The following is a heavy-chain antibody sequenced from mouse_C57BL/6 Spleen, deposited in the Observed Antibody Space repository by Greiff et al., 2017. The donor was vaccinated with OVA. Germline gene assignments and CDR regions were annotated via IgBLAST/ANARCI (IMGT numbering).Heavy chain of an antibody. V-gene: IGHV14-1*01. CDR1: GFTIKDYY. CDR3: ATRYYSNLYYFDY. D-gene: IGHD2-5*01. J-gene: IGHJ2*01. CDR2: IDPEDGDT. Sequence: EVKLVESGAELVRPGASVKLSCTASGFTIKDYYMHWVKQRPEQGLEWIGRIDPEDGDTEYAQKFQGKATMTADTSSNTAYLQLSSLTSEDTAVYYCATRYYSNLYYFDYWGQGTTLTVSS.